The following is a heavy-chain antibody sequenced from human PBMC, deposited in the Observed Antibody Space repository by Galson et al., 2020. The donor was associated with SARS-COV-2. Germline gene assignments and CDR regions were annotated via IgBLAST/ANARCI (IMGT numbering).Heavy chain of an antibody. D-gene: IGHD3-22*01. V-gene: IGHV4-39*07. J-gene: IGHJ5*02. CDR1: GGSIISSFY. CDR2: IYYSGST. CDR3: ARESNTMMGGDWVDP. Sequence: SETLSLTCTVSGGSIISSFYWGWIRQSPGKGLEWIGSIYYSGSTKDNPSFKSRVTISIDTSKNQFSLKMSSVTAADTAFYYCARESNTMMGGDWVDPWAREPWSPSPQ.